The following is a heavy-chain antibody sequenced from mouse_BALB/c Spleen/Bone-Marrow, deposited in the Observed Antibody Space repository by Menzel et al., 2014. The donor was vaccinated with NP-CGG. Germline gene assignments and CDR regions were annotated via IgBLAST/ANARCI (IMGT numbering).Heavy chain of an antibody. V-gene: IGHV1-69*01. CDR3: AREGYGNSYAMDY. D-gene: IGHD2-1*01. Sequence: VQLQQSGAELVMPGASVKMSCKASGYTFTDYWMHWVKQRPGQGLEWIGAIDTSDSYTSYNQKFKGKATLTVDESSSTAYMHLSSLTSEDSAVYYCAREGYGNSYAMDYWGQGTSVTVSS. J-gene: IGHJ4*01. CDR1: GYTFTDYW. CDR2: IDTSDSYT.